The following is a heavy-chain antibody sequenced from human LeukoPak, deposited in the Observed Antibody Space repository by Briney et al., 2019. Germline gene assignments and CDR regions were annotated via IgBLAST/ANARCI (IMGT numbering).Heavy chain of an antibody. J-gene: IGHJ4*02. V-gene: IGHV4-34*01. Sequence: SETLSLTCAVSGVSFNDYYWSWVRQTPGRGLEWIGEINHSGYTNDSPSLKSRVTLSIDTSRKQFSLNLRSVTVADTGIYYCTRMTTGHDYWGQGTLVTVSS. CDR2: INHSGYT. D-gene: IGHD4-17*01. CDR3: TRMTTGHDY. CDR1: GVSFNDYY.